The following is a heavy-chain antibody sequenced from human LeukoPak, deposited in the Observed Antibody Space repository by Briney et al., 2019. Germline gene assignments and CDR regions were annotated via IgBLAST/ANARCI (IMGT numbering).Heavy chain of an antibody. CDR2: ISSSSSTI. CDR3: ARDRNRMTIFGVVIIPGWFDP. CDR1: GFTFSSYS. D-gene: IGHD3-3*01. Sequence: PGGSLRLSCAASGFTFSSYSMNWVRQAPGKGLEWVSYISSSSSTIYYADSVKGRFTISRDNAKNSLYLQMNSLRAEDTAVYYCARDRNRMTIFGVVIIPGWFDPWGQGTLVTVSS. V-gene: IGHV3-48*04. J-gene: IGHJ5*02.